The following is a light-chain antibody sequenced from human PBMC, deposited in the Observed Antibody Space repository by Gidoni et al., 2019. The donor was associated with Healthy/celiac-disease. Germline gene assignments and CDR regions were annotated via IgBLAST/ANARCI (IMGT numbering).Light chain of an antibody. CDR2: DAS. V-gene: IGKV3-11*01. Sequence: EIVLTQYPATLSLAPGERATLSCRASQSVSSYLAWYQQKPGQAPRLLIYDASNRATGIPARFSGSGSGTDFTLTISSLEPEDFAVYYCQQRSNWPPGKLTFGGGTKVEIK. CDR1: QSVSSY. J-gene: IGKJ4*01. CDR3: QQRSNWPPGKLT.